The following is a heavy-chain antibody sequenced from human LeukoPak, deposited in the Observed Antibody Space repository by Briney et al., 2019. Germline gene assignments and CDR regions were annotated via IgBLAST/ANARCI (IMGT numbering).Heavy chain of an antibody. V-gene: IGHV3-66*01. Sequence: HPGGSLRLSCAASGFTVSSNYMSWVRQAPGKGLEWVSVMYSGGSIYYSDSVKGRFTISRDNSKNTLYLHMNSLRAEDTAVYYCARDQADYDILTGNYYYYGMDVWGQGTTVTVSS. CDR2: MYSGGSI. CDR3: ARDQADYDILTGNYYYYGMDV. D-gene: IGHD3-9*01. J-gene: IGHJ6*02. CDR1: GFTVSSNY.